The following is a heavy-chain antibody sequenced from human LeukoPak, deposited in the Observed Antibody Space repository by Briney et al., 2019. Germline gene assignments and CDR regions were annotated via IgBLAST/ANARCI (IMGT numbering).Heavy chain of an antibody. D-gene: IGHD5-18*01. CDR1: GGTFSSYA. V-gene: IGHV1-69*01. CDR3: ARTRYSYGWGAFDI. Sequence: SVKVSCKASGGTFSSYAISWVRQAPGQGLEWMGGIIPIFGTANYAQKFQGRVTITADESTSTAYMELSSLRSEDTAVYYCARTRYSYGWGAFDIWGQGTMVTVSS. CDR2: IIPIFGTA. J-gene: IGHJ3*02.